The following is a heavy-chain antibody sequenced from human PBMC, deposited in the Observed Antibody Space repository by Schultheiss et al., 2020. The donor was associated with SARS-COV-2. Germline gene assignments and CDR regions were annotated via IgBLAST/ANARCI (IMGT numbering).Heavy chain of an antibody. CDR2: ISGSGGST. Sequence: GALRLSCAASGFTFSSYAMSWVRQAPGKGLEWVSAISGSGGSTYYADSVKGRFTISRDNAKNSLYLQMNSLRAEDTAVYYCARAGTTFPRAEYYYYGMDVWGQGTTVTVSS. J-gene: IGHJ6*02. V-gene: IGHV3-23*01. D-gene: IGHD1-7*01. CDR3: ARAGTTFPRAEYYYYGMDV. CDR1: GFTFSSYA.